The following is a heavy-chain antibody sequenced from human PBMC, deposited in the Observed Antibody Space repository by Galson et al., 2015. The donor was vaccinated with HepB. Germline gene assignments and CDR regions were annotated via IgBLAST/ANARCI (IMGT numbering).Heavy chain of an antibody. D-gene: IGHD1-26*01. Sequence: SLRLSCAASRSTFSRYGMHWVRQAPDKGLEWVAVISYEGSNKDYADSVKGRFIISRDNSKNTLYLQMSSLRTEDTAVYYCARVLSGSYLVDYWGQGTLVTVSS. CDR1: RSTFSRYG. CDR3: ARVLSGSYLVDY. V-gene: IGHV3-30*04. J-gene: IGHJ4*02. CDR2: ISYEGSNK.